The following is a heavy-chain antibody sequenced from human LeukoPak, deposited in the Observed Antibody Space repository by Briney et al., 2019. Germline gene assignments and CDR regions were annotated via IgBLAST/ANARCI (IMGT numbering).Heavy chain of an antibody. CDR2: IYYSGST. CDR3: ARDPNTAMVTV. D-gene: IGHD5-18*01. V-gene: IGHV4-59*12. CDR1: GGSISSYY. J-gene: IGHJ4*02. Sequence: PSETLSLTCTVSGGSISSYYWSWIRQPPGKGLEWIGYIYYSGSTNYNPSLKSRVTISVDTSKNQFSLKLSSVTAADTAVYYCARDPNTAMVTVWGQGTLVTVSS.